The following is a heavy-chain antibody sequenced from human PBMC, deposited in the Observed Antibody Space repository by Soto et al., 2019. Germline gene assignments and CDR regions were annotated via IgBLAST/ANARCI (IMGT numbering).Heavy chain of an antibody. Sequence: SLRLSCAASGFTFSSYAMHWVRQAPGKGLEWVAVISYDGSNKYYADSVKGRFTISRDNSKNTLYLQMNSLRAEDTAVYYCARVVRGVKDYYYGMDVWGQGTTVTVSS. V-gene: IGHV3-30-3*01. CDR1: GFTFSSYA. J-gene: IGHJ6*02. D-gene: IGHD3-10*01. CDR2: ISYDGSNK. CDR3: ARVVRGVKDYYYGMDV.